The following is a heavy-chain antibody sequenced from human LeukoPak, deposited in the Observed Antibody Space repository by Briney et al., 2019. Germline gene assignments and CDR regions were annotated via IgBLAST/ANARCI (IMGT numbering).Heavy chain of an antibody. CDR2: IWYDGSNK. CDR3: ARDYCSSTSCAHPGPFDY. Sequence: GGSLRLSCAASGFTFSSYGMHWVCQAPGKGLEWVAVIWYDGSNKYYADSVKGRFTISRDNSKNTLYLQMNSLRAEDTAVYYCARDYCSSTSCAHPGPFDYWGQGTLVTVSS. D-gene: IGHD2-2*01. V-gene: IGHV3-33*01. CDR1: GFTFSSYG. J-gene: IGHJ4*02.